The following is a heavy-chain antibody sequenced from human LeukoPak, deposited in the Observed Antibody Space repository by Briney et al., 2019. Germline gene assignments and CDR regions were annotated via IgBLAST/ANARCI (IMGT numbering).Heavy chain of an antibody. CDR2: IYYSGST. Sequence: SETLSLTCTVSGGSVSSGSYYWSWIRQPPGKGLEWIGYIYYSGSTNYNPSLKSRVTISVDTSKNQFSLKLSSVTAADTAVYYCARDLRSSSSSGINYYGMDVWGQGTTVTVSS. CDR3: ARDLRSSSSSGINYYGMDV. V-gene: IGHV4-61*01. J-gene: IGHJ6*02. D-gene: IGHD6-6*01. CDR1: GGSVSSGSYY.